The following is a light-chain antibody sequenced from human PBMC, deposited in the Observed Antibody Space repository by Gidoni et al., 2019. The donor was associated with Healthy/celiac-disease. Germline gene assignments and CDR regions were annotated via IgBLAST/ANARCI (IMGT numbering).Light chain of an antibody. Sequence: EIVMTQSSATLSVSPGERATLSCRASQSVSSNLAWSQQKPGQAPRLLIYGSSTRATGIPARFSGSGSGTAFTLTICSLQSEDFAVYSCQQYNNWPSYTFGQGTKLEI. CDR1: QSVSSN. CDR3: QQYNNWPSYT. V-gene: IGKV3-15*01. J-gene: IGKJ2*01. CDR2: GSS.